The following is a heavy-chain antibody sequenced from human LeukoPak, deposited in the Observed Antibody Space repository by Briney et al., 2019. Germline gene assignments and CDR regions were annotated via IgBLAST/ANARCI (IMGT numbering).Heavy chain of an antibody. CDR1: GFTFSSYW. CDR2: IKQDGSER. V-gene: IGHV3-7*01. CDR3: ATDGGPFDD. D-gene: IGHD3-3*01. J-gene: IGHJ4*02. Sequence: GGSLRLSCAASGFTFSSYWMSWVRQPPGKGLEWVANIKQDGSERYYVDSVKGRFTISRDNAKKSVHLQMNSLRGEDTAVYYCATDGGPFDDWGQGTLVTVSS.